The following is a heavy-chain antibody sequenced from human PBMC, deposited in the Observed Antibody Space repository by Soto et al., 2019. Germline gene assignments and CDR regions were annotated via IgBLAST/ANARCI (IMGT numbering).Heavy chain of an antibody. CDR2: IIPIFGTV. V-gene: IGHV1-69*05. CDR3: AKRAVAGTPTFYNYYGMDV. D-gene: IGHD6-19*01. J-gene: IGHJ6*02. Sequence: QVQLLQSGAEVKKPGSSVRVSCEASGGSFRTYSISWVRQAPGQGLEWMGEIIPIFGTVNYAQKFQGRVTITSDEPTTTVYMDLRSLRSEDTAVYYCAKRAVAGTPTFYNYYGMDVWGQGTTVTVSS. CDR1: GGSFRTYS.